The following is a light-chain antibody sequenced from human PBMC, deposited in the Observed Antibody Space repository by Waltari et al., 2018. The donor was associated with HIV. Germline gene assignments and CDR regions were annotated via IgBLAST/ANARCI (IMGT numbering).Light chain of an antibody. CDR3: TSYTSNDTLL. CDR2: AVI. Sequence: HSALTQPASVSASPGQSITISCTGTSSAFGISNYVSWYQQHPGNVPKVIISAVISRPSGVSDRFSVSKSGNTASLTISGLQPEDEAYYYCTSYTSNDTLLFGGGTKVTVL. V-gene: IGLV2-14*01. J-gene: IGLJ2*01. CDR1: SSAFGISNY.